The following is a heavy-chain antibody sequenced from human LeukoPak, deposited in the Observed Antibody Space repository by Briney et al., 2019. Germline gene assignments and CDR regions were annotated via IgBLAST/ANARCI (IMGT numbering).Heavy chain of an antibody. CDR3: ARKQSGTMYDV. CDR2: FYSGGSA. D-gene: IGHD1-1*01. CDR1: GASISSGNYY. V-gene: IGHV4-39*07. J-gene: IGHJ4*02. Sequence: SETLSLTCIVSGASISSGNYYWAWIRQPPGKGLEWVGTFYSGGSAYYNPSLTSRVSISKDTSDNQFSLRLSSVTAADTAVYYCARKQSGTMYDVWGQGTLVTVTS.